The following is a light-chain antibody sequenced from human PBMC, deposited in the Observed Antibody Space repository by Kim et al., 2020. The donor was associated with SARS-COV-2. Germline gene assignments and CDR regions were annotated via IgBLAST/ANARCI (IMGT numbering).Light chain of an antibody. V-gene: IGLV3-21*04. CDR1: NIGSKR. CDR3: QVWDSSSDHWV. Sequence: APGKTARITCGGNNIGSKRVNWYQQKPGQAPVLVIYYDSDRPSGIPERFSGSNSGNTATLTISRVEAGDEADYYCQVWDSSSDHWVFGGGTKVTVL. J-gene: IGLJ3*02. CDR2: YDS.